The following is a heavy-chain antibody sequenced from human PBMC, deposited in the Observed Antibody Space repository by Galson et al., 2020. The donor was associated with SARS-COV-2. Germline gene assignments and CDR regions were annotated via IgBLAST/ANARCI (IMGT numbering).Heavy chain of an antibody. D-gene: IGHD2-2*01. Sequence: GESLKISCAASGFTFSSYSMNWVRQAPGKGLEWVSYISSSSSTIYYADSVKGRFTISRDNAKNSLYLQMNSLRAEDTAVYYCAREGGVVPAAIYYYYYYMDVWGKGTTVTVSS. CDR1: GFTFSSYS. CDR3: AREGGVVPAAIYYYYYYMDV. V-gene: IGHV3-48*04. J-gene: IGHJ6*03. CDR2: ISSSSSTI.